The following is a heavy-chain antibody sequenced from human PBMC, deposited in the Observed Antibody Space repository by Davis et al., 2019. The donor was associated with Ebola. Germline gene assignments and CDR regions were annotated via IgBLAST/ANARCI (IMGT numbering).Heavy chain of an antibody. CDR1: GGSFSGYY. D-gene: IGHD3-3*01. CDR3: ARGLVFGVVTLYYYGMDV. CDR2: INHSGST. Sequence: MPSETLSLTCAVYGGSFSGYYWSWIRQPPGNGLEWIGEINHSGSTNYNPSLKSRVTISVDTSKNQFSLKLSSVTAADTAVYYCARGLVFGVVTLYYYGMDVWGQGTTVTVSS. J-gene: IGHJ6*02. V-gene: IGHV4-34*01.